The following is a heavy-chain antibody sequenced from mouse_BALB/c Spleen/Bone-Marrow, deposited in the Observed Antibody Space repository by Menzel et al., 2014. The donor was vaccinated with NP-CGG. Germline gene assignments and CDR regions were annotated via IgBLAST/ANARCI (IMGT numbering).Heavy chain of an antibody. J-gene: IGHJ2*01. D-gene: IGHD1-1*01. Sequence: VQLQQSGAELAKPGASVKMSCKASGYTFTNYWMHRVKQRPGQGLEWIGYINPSTGYTEYNQKFKDKATLTADKSSSTAYMQLSSLTSEDSAVYYCARIYYYGRDYWGQGTTLTVSS. CDR1: GYTFTNYW. V-gene: IGHV1-7*01. CDR3: ARIYYYGRDY. CDR2: INPSTGYT.